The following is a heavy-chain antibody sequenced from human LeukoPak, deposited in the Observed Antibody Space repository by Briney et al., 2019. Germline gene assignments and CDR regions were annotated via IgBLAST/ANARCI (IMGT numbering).Heavy chain of an antibody. CDR3: VRVPPGTTIYAY. CDR2: MNPNNSDI. J-gene: IGHJ4*02. Sequence: ASVKVSCKASGYTFTSYHVNWVRQATGQGLEWVGWMNPNNSDIGYAQKFQGRVTMTRNTSIGTAYMELSSLRSEDTAIYYCVRVPPGTTIYAYWGQGTLITVSS. D-gene: IGHD1-14*01. V-gene: IGHV1-8*01. CDR1: GYTFTSYH.